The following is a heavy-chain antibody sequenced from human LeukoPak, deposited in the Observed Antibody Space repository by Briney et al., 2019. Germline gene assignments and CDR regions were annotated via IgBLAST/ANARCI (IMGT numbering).Heavy chain of an antibody. CDR2: IGGSGGSK. Sequence: GGSLRLSCAASGFIFSSYAMSWVRQAPGKGLEWVSAIGGSGGSKYYADSVKGRFTISRDNAKNSLYLQMNSLRAEDTAVYYCARAISRYYFDYWGQGTLVTDSS. J-gene: IGHJ4*02. D-gene: IGHD3-3*02. CDR1: GFIFSSYA. V-gene: IGHV3-23*01. CDR3: ARAISRYYFDY.